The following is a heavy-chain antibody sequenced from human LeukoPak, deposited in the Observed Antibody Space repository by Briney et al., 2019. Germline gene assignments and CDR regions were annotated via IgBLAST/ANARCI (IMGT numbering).Heavy chain of an antibody. CDR3: ARAQLSIVGAISQYDY. D-gene: IGHD1-26*01. CDR1: GFTFSDYY. CDR2: ISSSGSTI. Sequence: GGSLRLSCAASGFTFSDYYMSWIRQAPGKGLEWVSYISSSGSTIYYADSVKGRFTISRDNAKNSLYLQLNSLRAEDTAVYYCARAQLSIVGAISQYDYWGQGTLVTVSS. J-gene: IGHJ4*02. V-gene: IGHV3-11*04.